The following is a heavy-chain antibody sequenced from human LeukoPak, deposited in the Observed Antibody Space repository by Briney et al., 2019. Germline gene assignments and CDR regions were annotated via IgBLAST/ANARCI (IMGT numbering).Heavy chain of an antibody. D-gene: IGHD3-22*01. CDR2: INPNSGGT. CDR3: ARREPGYYDIVSD. CDR1: GYTFTGYY. J-gene: IGHJ4*02. V-gene: IGHV1-2*02. Sequence: ASVKASCKASGYTFTGYYMHWVRQAPGQGLEWMGWINPNSGGTNYAQKFQGRVTMTRDTPISTAYMELSRLRSDDTAVYYCARREPGYYDIVSDWGQGTLVTVSS.